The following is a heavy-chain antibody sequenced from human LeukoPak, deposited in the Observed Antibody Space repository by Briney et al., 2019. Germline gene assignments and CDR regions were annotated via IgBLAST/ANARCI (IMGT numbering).Heavy chain of an antibody. J-gene: IGHJ4*02. CDR2: IGGGGGGT. CDR1: GFTFSTYA. CDR3: AKDRASIAAAGTLFNYFDY. V-gene: IGHV3-23*01. D-gene: IGHD6-13*01. Sequence: GGSLRLSCAASGFTFSTYAMSWVRQAPGKGLEWVSTIGGGGGGTYYADSVKGRFTISRDTSKNTLFLQMNSLRAEDTAVYYCAKDRASIAAAGTLFNYFDYWGQGTLVTVSS.